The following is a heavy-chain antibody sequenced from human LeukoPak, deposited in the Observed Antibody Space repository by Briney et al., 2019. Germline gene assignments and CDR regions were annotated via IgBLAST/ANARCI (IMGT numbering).Heavy chain of an antibody. J-gene: IGHJ5*02. CDR2: IYYSGST. V-gene: IGHV4-39*01. Sequence: PSETLSLTCTVSGGSISSSSYYWGWIRQPPGKGLEWIGSIYYSGSTYYNPSLKSRVTISVDTSKNQFSLKLSSVTAADTAVYYCASEGGVAYSSSWHTYNWFDPWGQGTLVTVSS. CDR3: ASEGGVAYSSSWHTYNWFDP. CDR1: GGSISSSSYY. D-gene: IGHD6-13*01.